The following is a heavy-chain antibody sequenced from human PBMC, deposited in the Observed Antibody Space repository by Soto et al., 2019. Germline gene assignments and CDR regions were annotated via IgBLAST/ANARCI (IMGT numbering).Heavy chain of an antibody. CDR2: ITVGSSNI. J-gene: IGHJ4*02. Sequence: EVQLVESGGGLVKPGGSLRLSCTGSGFPFSAYNINWVRQAPGKGLEWVSSITVGSSNIYQPNSMKGRFTISRDDAKNAVYLQIDSLRDEDTALYYCSRTPEVGVRGADWRQGTLVTVSS. CDR3: SRTPEVGVRGAD. CDR1: GFPFSAYN. V-gene: IGHV3-21*01. D-gene: IGHD3-16*01.